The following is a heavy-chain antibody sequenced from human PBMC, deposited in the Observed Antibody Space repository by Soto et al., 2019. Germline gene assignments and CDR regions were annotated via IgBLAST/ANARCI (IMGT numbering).Heavy chain of an antibody. D-gene: IGHD3-3*01. CDR2: IYSGGST. Sequence: GGSLRLSCSASGFTVSSNDMSWVRQAPGKGLEWVSVIYSGGSTYYADSVKGRFTISRDNSKNTLYLQMNSLRAEDTAVYYCAGRPDFWSGYYVDYWGQGTLVTVSS. CDR3: AGRPDFWSGYYVDY. V-gene: IGHV3-66*01. J-gene: IGHJ4*02. CDR1: GFTVSSND.